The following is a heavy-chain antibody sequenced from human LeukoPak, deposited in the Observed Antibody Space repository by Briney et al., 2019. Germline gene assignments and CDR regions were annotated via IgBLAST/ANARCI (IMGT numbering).Heavy chain of an antibody. V-gene: IGHV3-23*01. CDR3: ATDVEGPILFDS. Sequence: GGSLRLSCAASGFTVSGNYMSWVRQAPGKGLEWVSTINRNGVNTHYADSVVGRFTISRDNSKNTLYLQMSSLRVEDTAIYYCATDVEGPILFDSWGQGTLVTVSS. CDR1: GFTVSGNY. D-gene: IGHD3-9*01. CDR2: INRNGVNT. J-gene: IGHJ4*02.